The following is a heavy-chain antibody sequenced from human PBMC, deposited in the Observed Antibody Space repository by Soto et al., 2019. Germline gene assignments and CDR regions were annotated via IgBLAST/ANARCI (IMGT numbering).Heavy chain of an antibody. D-gene: IGHD5-18*01. CDR2: IYYSGTT. CDR1: GGSISSGAYY. CDR3: ARLPGYSYGYGFDY. Sequence: PSETLSLTCTVSGGSISSGAYYWSWIRPHPGKGLEWIGYIYYSGTTYYNPTLKSRVTISVDTSKNQFSLKLSSLTAADTAVYYCARLPGYSYGYGFDYWGQGTLVTVSS. V-gene: IGHV4-31*03. J-gene: IGHJ4*02.